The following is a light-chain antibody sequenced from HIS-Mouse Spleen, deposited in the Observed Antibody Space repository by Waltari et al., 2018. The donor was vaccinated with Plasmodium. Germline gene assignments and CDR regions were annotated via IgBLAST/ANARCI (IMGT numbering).Light chain of an antibody. CDR3: SSYAGSNNLV. Sequence: QSALTQPPSPSGSPGQSVTISCPGPSSDVGGSNYVSWYQQHPGKAPKLMIYEVSKRPSGVPDRFSGSKSGNTASLTVSGLQAEDEADYYCSSYAGSNNLVFGGGTKLTVL. CDR2: EVS. J-gene: IGLJ2*01. CDR1: SSDVGGSNY. V-gene: IGLV2-8*01.